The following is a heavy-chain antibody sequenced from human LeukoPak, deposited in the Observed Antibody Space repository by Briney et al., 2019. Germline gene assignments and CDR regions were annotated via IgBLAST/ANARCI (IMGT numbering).Heavy chain of an antibody. CDR2: IKSKNDGETT. Sequence: GGSLRLSCAASGFIFNKAWMNWVRQAPGKGPEWVGRIKSKNDGETTDYGAPVKGRFTISRDDSKNTLYLQTNSLKTDDTAIYYCTPVMVEDRGFWGQGTLVTVS. D-gene: IGHD2-15*01. CDR3: TPVMVEDRGF. V-gene: IGHV3-15*01. CDR1: GFIFNKAW. J-gene: IGHJ4*02.